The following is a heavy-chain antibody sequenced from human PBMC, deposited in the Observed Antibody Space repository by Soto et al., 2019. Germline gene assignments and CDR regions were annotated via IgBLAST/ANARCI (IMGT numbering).Heavy chain of an antibody. CDR3: AHRTYYYDSSGYYSMEEYFQP. Sequence: QITLKESGPTLVKPTQTLTLTCTFSGFSLSTSGVGVGWIRQPPGKALEWLALIYGDDDKRYSPSLKSRLTITKDTSKNQVVLTMTNMDPVDTATYYCAHRTYYYDSSGYYSMEEYFQPWGQGTLVTVSS. CDR1: GFSLSTSGVG. V-gene: IGHV2-5*02. CDR2: IYGDDDK. D-gene: IGHD3-22*01. J-gene: IGHJ1*01.